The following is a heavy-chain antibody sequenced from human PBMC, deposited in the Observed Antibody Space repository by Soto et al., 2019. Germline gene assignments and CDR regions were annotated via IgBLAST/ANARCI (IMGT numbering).Heavy chain of an antibody. V-gene: IGHV3-23*01. CDR3: AKDLKAPSY. J-gene: IGHJ4*02. CDR2: ISGGNT. CDR1: GFTFNSYS. Sequence: PGGSLRLSCAVSGFTFNSYSMNWVRQAPGKGLEWVSAISGGNTYYADSVKGRFTISTDNSKNTLDLQMNSLRAEDTAIYYCAKDLKAPSYWGQGTLVTVSS.